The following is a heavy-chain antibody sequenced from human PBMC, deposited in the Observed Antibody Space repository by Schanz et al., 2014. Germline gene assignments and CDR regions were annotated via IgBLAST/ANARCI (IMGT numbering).Heavy chain of an antibody. V-gene: IGHV3-21*01. CDR1: GFAFSAYS. D-gene: IGHD2-15*01. Sequence: EVQLVESGGGLVKPGGSLRLSCAASGFAFSAYSMNWVRQAPGKGLEYISSISPSSSYIYYADSVKGRFTISRDNAKNSLYLQMNSLRAEDAAVYYCARVELSVYYYAMDVWGQGTTVTVSS. J-gene: IGHJ6*02. CDR2: ISPSSSYI. CDR3: ARVELSVYYYAMDV.